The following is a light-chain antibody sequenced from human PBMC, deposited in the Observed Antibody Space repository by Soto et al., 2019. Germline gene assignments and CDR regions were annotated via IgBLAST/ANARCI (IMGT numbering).Light chain of an antibody. J-gene: IGLJ1*01. CDR1: SSDVGAYNY. CDR3: SSYAGSNQV. CDR2: EVT. V-gene: IGLV2-8*01. Sequence: QSALTQPPSASGSPGQSVTISCTGTSSDVGAYNYVSWYQQHPGKAPKLMIYEVTKRPSGVPDRFSGSKSGNTASLTVSGLLAEDEADYYCSSYAGSNQVFRTGTKLTVL.